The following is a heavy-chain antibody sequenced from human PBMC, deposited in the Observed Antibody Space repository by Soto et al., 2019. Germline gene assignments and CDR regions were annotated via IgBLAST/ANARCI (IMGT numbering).Heavy chain of an antibody. J-gene: IGHJ5*02. CDR3: ARYIVVVPAAIHWFDP. Sequence: SVKVSCKASGGTLSSIAISWVRQAPGLGLEWMGRIVPIFGTTGNAQKFQGRVTITADKSTSTAYMELSSLRSEDTAVYYCARYIVVVPAAIHWFDPWGQGTLVTVSS. V-gene: IGHV1-69*06. CDR1: GGTLSSIA. D-gene: IGHD2-2*02. CDR2: IVPIFGTT.